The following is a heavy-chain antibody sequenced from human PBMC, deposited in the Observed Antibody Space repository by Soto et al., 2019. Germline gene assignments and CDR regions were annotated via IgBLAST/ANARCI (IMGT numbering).Heavy chain of an antibody. J-gene: IGHJ4*02. V-gene: IGHV4-31*03. D-gene: IGHD3-22*01. Sequence: SETLSLTCTVSGGSISSGGYYWSWIRQHPGKGLEWIGYIHYSGSTYYNPSLKSRLTISVDTSKNQFSLKLSSVTAADTAVYYCARETYYYDSSGYIPLFDYWGQGTLVTSPQ. CDR3: ARETYYYDSSGYIPLFDY. CDR2: IHYSGST. CDR1: GGSISSGGYY.